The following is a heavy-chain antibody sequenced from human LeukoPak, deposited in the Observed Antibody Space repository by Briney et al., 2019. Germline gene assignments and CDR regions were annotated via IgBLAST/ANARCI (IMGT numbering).Heavy chain of an antibody. Sequence: GGSLRLSCAASGFTFSSYGMHWVRQAPGKGLEWVAFIRYDGSNKYYADSVKGRFTISRDNSKNTLYLQMNSLRAEDTALYYCAKDLWFGELLSPNMDVWGKGTTVTVSS. D-gene: IGHD3-10*01. J-gene: IGHJ6*03. CDR1: GFTFSSYG. CDR3: AKDLWFGELLSPNMDV. V-gene: IGHV3-30*02. CDR2: IRYDGSNK.